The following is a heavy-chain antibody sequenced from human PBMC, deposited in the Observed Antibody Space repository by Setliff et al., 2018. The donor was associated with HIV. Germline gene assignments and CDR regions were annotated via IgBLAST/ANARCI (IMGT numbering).Heavy chain of an antibody. Sequence: ASVKVSCKASGYTFTNYYIHWVQQAPGQGLEWMGRINPNSGGTNYAQKFQGRVTMTRNTSISTAYMELSSPRSEDTAVYYCAREGGDSSGLLDWFDPWGQGTLVTVSS. J-gene: IGHJ5*02. CDR3: AREGGDSSGLLDWFDP. D-gene: IGHD6-19*01. V-gene: IGHV1-2*06. CDR2: INPNSGGT. CDR1: GYTFTNYY.